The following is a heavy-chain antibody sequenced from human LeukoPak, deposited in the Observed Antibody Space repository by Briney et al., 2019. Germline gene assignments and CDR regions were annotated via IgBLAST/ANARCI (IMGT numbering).Heavy chain of an antibody. CDR3: ARALYSSSWYDWFDP. Sequence: GGSLRLSCAASGFTFSSYSMNWVRQAPGKGLEWVSSISSSSSYIYYADSVKGRFTISRDNAKNSLYLQMNSLRAEDTAVYYCARALYSSSWYDWFDPWGQGTLVTVSS. J-gene: IGHJ5*02. CDR2: ISSSSSYI. D-gene: IGHD6-13*01. V-gene: IGHV3-21*01. CDR1: GFTFSSYS.